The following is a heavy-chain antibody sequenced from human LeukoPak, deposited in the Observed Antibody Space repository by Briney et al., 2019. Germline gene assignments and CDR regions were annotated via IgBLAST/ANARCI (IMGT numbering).Heavy chain of an antibody. CDR2: INYSGRT. CDR3: ARHPLAGVTEMLAWFDP. CDR1: GGSIRSTSYY. V-gene: IGHV4-39*01. Sequence: SETLSLTCSVSGGSIRSTSYYWGWIRQPPGKGLEWIGSINYSGRTYYTPSLQSRVTISVDTSKNQFSLKVRSVTAADTAVYYCARHPLAGVTEMLAWFDPWGEGTLVIVSS. D-gene: IGHD2-21*02. J-gene: IGHJ5*02.